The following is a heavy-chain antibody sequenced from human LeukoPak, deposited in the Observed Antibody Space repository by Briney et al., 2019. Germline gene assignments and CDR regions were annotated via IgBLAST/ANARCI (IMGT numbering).Heavy chain of an antibody. D-gene: IGHD5-18*01. Sequence: SETLSLTCTVSGGSISSSGYYWGCIRQPPGKGLEWIGSIYYSGSTYYNPSLKSRFTISVDTSKNQFSLKLSSVTAADTAVYYCARHRGKYSPHDAFDIWGQGTMVTVSS. CDR2: IYYSGST. CDR1: GGSISSSGYY. CDR3: ARHRGKYSPHDAFDI. V-gene: IGHV4-39*01. J-gene: IGHJ3*02.